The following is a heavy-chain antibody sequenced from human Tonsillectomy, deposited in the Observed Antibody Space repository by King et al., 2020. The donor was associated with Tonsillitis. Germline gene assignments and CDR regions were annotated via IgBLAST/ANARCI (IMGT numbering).Heavy chain of an antibody. D-gene: IGHD6-19*01. CDR3: AKGAPGVAVAGSGAFDY. V-gene: IGHV3-23*04. CDR2: TSGSGGST. J-gene: IGHJ4*02. Sequence: QLVESGGDLEQPGGSLRLSCAASGFTFSSYAMSWVRQAPGKGLEWVSTTSGSGGSTYYADSVKGRFTISRDNSNYTLYLQMNSLRAEDTAVYYCAKGAPGVAVAGSGAFDYWGQGTLVTVSS. CDR1: GFTFSSYA.